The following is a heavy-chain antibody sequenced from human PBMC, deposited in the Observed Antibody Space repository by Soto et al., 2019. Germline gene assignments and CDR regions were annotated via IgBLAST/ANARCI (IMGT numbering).Heavy chain of an antibody. D-gene: IGHD5-12*01. CDR2: IIPIFGTA. V-gene: IGHV1-69*13. CDR3: ARESKLGEMATLDAFDI. Sequence: SVKVSCKASGGTFSSYAISWVRQAPGQGLEWMGGIIPIFGTANYAQKFQGRVTITADESTSTAYMELSSLRSEDTAVYYCARESKLGEMATLDAFDIWGQGTMVTVSS. J-gene: IGHJ3*02. CDR1: GGTFSSYA.